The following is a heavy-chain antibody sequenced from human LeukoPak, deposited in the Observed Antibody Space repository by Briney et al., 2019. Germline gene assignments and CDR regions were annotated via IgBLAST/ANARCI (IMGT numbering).Heavy chain of an antibody. CDR2: INPSGGST. J-gene: IGHJ4*02. Sequence: ASVKVSCKASGYTFTSYYMHWVRQAPGQGLEWMGIINPSGGSTSYAQKFQGRVTMTRDTSTSTVYMELSSLRFEDTAVYYCARDPYKNYYYGSGSSYYFDYWGQGTLVTVSS. D-gene: IGHD3-10*01. CDR1: GYTFTSYY. V-gene: IGHV1-46*01. CDR3: ARDPYKNYYYGSGSSYYFDY.